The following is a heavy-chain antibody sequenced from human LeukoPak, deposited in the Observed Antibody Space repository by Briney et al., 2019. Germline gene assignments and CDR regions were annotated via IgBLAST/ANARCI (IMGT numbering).Heavy chain of an antibody. Sequence: GASVKVSCKASGYTFTSYGISWVRQAPGQGLEWMGWISAYNGNTNYAQKLQGRVTMTTDTSTSTAYMELRSLRSDDTAVYYCARGYKIVQLEHPFDYWGQGTLVTVSS. CDR3: ARGYKIVQLEHPFDY. J-gene: IGHJ4*02. D-gene: IGHD1-1*01. CDR1: GYTFTSYG. CDR2: ISAYNGNT. V-gene: IGHV1-18*01.